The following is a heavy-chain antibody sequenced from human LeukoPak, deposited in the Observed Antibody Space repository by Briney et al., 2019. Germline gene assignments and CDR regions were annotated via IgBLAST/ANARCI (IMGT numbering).Heavy chain of an antibody. CDR3: AKDGGYLRHFDY. J-gene: IGHJ4*02. D-gene: IGHD3-22*01. CDR1: GFTFSSYG. Sequence: GGSLRLSCAASGFTFSSYGMHWVRQAPGKGLEWVAFIRYDGSNKYYADSVKGRFTISRDNSKNTLYLQMNSLRAEDTAVYYCAKDGGYLRHFDYWGQGTLVTVSS. V-gene: IGHV3-30*02. CDR2: IRYDGSNK.